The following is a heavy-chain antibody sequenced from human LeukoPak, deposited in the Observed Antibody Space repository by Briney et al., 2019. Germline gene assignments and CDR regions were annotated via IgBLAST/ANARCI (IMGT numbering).Heavy chain of an antibody. CDR2: IKSKTDGGTT. D-gene: IGHD3-10*01. Sequence: PGGSLTLSCAASGFTLSNAWMSWVRQAPGKGLEWVGRIKSKTDGGTTDYAAPVKRRLTIPRDDSKNTLYLQVNSLKTEDTAVYYCTSRLLWFGELSYYFDYWGQGTLVTVSS. CDR3: TSRLLWFGELSYYFDY. CDR1: GFTLSNAW. V-gene: IGHV3-15*01. J-gene: IGHJ4*02.